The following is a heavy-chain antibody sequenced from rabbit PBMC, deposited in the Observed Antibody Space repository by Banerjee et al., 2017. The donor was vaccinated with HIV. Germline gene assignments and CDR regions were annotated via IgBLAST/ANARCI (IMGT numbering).Heavy chain of an antibody. CDR2: IYAGSSGST. V-gene: IGHV1S45*01. D-gene: IGHD6-1*01. CDR1: GFSFSSGYY. Sequence: QEQLEESGGGLVQPEGSLTLTCTASGFSFSSGYYMCWVRQAPGKGLEWIACIYAGSSGSTYYASWAKGRFTISKTSSTTVTLQMTSLTAADTATYFCAREGTGYGGYGYGNTHNLWGPGTLVTVS. J-gene: IGHJ4*01. CDR3: AREGTGYGGYGYGNTHNL.